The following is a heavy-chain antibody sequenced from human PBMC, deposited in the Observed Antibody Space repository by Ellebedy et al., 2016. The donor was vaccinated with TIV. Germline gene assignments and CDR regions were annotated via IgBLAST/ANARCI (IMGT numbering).Heavy chain of an antibody. J-gene: IGHJ6*02. CDR1: GFTFDDYA. CDR3: AKGGGLYGGWRHGMDV. CDR2: ISWNSGSI. D-gene: IGHD4-23*01. V-gene: IGHV3-9*01. Sequence: GGSLRLXXAASGFTFDDYAMHWVRQAPGKGLEWVSGISWNSGSIGYADSVKGRFTISRDNAKNSLYLQMNSLRAEDTALYYCAKGGGLYGGWRHGMDVWGQGTTVTVSS.